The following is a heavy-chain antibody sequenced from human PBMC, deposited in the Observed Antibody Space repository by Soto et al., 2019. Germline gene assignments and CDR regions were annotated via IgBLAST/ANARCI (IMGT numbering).Heavy chain of an antibody. J-gene: IGHJ3*01. CDR1: GFPRSSYE. Sequence: GGSLRLSCAASGFPRSSYEMNWVRQAPGKGLEWVSYISSSASTIYYVDSVKGRFTISRDNAKNSLYLQMNSLTAEDTAVYYCARERSSWYTDAFDVWGQGTMVTVS. V-gene: IGHV3-48*03. D-gene: IGHD6-13*01. CDR2: ISSSASTI. CDR3: ARERSSWYTDAFDV.